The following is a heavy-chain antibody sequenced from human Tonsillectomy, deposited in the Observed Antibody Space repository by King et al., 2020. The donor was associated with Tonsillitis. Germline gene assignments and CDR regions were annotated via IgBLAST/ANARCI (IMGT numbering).Heavy chain of an antibody. Sequence: VQLVESGAEVKKPGVSVKLSCRASGYRFTDYSIHWVRQAPGQGLEWMGWIKPDSGGTNYAHKFDDRVTMTRDTSISTAYMELTGLRSDDTAVYYCTRETGGWRAFDYWGQGALAT. J-gene: IGHJ4*02. D-gene: IGHD2-15*01. CDR3: TRETGGWRAFDY. V-gene: IGHV1-2*02. CDR1: GYRFTDYS. CDR2: IKPDSGGT.